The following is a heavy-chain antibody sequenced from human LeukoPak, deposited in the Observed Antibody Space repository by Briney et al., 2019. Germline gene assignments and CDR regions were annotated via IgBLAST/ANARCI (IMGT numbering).Heavy chain of an antibody. CDR3: ARALYCSSTSCQDAFDI. V-gene: IGHV1-2*02. J-gene: IGHJ3*02. D-gene: IGHD2-2*01. Sequence: GASVKVSCKASGYTFTGYYMHWVRQAPGQGLEWMGWINPNSGGTNYAQKFQGRVTMTRDTSISTAYMELSRLRSDDTAVYYCARALYCSSTSCQDAFDIWGQGQWSPSLQ. CDR2: INPNSGGT. CDR1: GYTFTGYY.